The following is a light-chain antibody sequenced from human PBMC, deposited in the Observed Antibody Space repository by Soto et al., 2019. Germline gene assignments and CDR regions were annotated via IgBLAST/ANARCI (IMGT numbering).Light chain of an antibody. J-gene: IGKJ3*01. Sequence: DIQMTQSPSSLSASIGDRVTITCRASQTISNYLNWYQQKPGKAPSLLIYGASTLQSGVPSRFSGSGSGIDFTLTISSLEPEDYATYYCQQSYSFPCTFGPGTKVDVK. CDR3: QQSYSFPCT. V-gene: IGKV1-39*01. CDR2: GAS. CDR1: QTISNY.